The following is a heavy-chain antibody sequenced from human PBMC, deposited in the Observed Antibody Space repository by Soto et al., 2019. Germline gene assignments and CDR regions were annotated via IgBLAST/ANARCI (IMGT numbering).Heavy chain of an antibody. CDR3: ARSNTYYDILTGLLPYYYYYGMDV. Sequence: ASVKVSCKDSGYTFTSNGISWVRQAPGQGLEWMGWISAYNGNTNYAQKLQGRVTMTTDTSTSTAYMELRSLRSDDTAVYYCARSNTYYDILTGLLPYYYYYGMDVWGQGTTVTVSS. J-gene: IGHJ6*02. D-gene: IGHD3-9*01. CDR2: ISAYNGNT. CDR1: GYTFTSNG. V-gene: IGHV1-18*01.